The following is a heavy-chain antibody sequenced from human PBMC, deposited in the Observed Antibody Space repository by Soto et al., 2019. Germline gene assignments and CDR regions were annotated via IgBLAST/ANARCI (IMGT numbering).Heavy chain of an antibody. J-gene: IGHJ3*02. CDR3: ARDRQSRLTDIAAIDPCAFDI. D-gene: IGHD6-6*01. V-gene: IGHV1-2*02. CDR2: INPNSGGT. CDR1: GYTFTGYY. Sequence: XAVKGSCKASGYTFTGYYRHWVRRAPGQGLEWMGWINPNSGGTNYAQKLQGRVTMTTDTSTSTAYMELRSLRSDDTAVYYCARDRQSRLTDIAAIDPCAFDIWGQRTMVTVSS.